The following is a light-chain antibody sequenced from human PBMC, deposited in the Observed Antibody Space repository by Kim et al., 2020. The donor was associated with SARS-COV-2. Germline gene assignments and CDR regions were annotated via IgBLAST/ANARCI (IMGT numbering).Light chain of an antibody. J-gene: IGLJ2*01. Sequence: GKTAGVSRGEKSVEGRVFNCYRQKHGQAPVLLIYYDSDRPSGIPERFSGSNSGSTATLTISRVEAGDEADYYCQVWDSSSDHRVVFGGGTQLTVL. V-gene: IGLV3-21*04. CDR3: QVWDSSSDHRVV. CDR1: SVEGRV. CDR2: YDS.